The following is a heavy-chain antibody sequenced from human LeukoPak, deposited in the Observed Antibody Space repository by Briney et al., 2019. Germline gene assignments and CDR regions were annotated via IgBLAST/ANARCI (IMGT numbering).Heavy chain of an antibody. V-gene: IGHV4-34*01. CDR3: ARHMAAPGNRDYYYMDV. J-gene: IGHJ6*03. D-gene: IGHD6-6*01. CDR2: INHGGST. CDR1: GGSFSGYY. Sequence: SETLSLTCAVYGGSFSGYYWSWIRQPPGKGLEWIGEINHGGSTNYNPSLKSRVTISVDTSKNQFSLKLSSVTAADTAVYYCARHMAAPGNRDYYYMDVWGKGTTVTVSS.